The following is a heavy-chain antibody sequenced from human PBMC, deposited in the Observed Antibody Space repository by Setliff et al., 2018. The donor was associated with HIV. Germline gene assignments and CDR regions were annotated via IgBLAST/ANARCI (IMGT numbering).Heavy chain of an antibody. CDR2: INPNSGGT. Sequence: ASVKVSCKASGYTSTGYYMHWVRQAPGQGLEWMGRINPNSGGTNYAQKFQGRVTMTRDTSISTAYMELSRLRSDDTAVYYCARPSFGSSSWKNDAFDIWGQGTMVTVSS. CDR3: ARPSFGSSSWKNDAFDI. CDR1: GYTSTGYY. V-gene: IGHV1-2*06. D-gene: IGHD6-13*01. J-gene: IGHJ3*02.